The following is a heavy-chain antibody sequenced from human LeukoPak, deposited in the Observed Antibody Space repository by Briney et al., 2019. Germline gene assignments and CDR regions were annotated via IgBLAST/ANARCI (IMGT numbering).Heavy chain of an antibody. CDR3: ARGVADGYNSPCDY. Sequence: SETLSLTCAVYGGSFSGYYWSWIRQPPGKGLEWIGEINHSGSTNYNPSLKSRVTMSVDTSKNQFSLKLSSVTAADTAVYYCARGVADGYNSPCDYWGQGTLVTVSS. CDR1: GGSFSGYY. J-gene: IGHJ4*02. D-gene: IGHD5-12*01. CDR2: INHSGST. V-gene: IGHV4-34*01.